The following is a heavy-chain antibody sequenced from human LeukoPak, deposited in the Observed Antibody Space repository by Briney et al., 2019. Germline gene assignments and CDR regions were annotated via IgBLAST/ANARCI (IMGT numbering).Heavy chain of an antibody. D-gene: IGHD3-10*01. J-gene: IGHJ6*02. CDR1: GFTFSSNY. Sequence: GGSLRLSCAASGFTFSSNYMSWARQAPGKGLEWVSYISSSGSTIYYADSVKGRFTISRDNAKNSLYLQMNSLRAEDTAVYYCARDMVRGVIIMYYYYYGMDVWGQGTTVTVSS. CDR2: ISSSGSTI. V-gene: IGHV3-11*01. CDR3: ARDMVRGVIIMYYYYYGMDV.